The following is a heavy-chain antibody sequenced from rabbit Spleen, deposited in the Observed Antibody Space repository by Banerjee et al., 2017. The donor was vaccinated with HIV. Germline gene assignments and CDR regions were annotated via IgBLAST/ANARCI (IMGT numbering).Heavy chain of an antibody. Sequence: QEQLEESGGDLVKPEGSLTLTCTASGFSFSSGYYMCWVRQAPGKGPEWIACIYIGDGNTYYAIWAKGRFTISRTSSTTVTLQMTSLTAADTATYFCARDKRGSRPYFNLWGPGTLVTVS. D-gene: IGHD4-2*01. J-gene: IGHJ4*01. CDR2: IYIGDGNT. V-gene: IGHV1S45*01. CDR3: ARDKRGSRPYFNL. CDR1: GFSFSSGYY.